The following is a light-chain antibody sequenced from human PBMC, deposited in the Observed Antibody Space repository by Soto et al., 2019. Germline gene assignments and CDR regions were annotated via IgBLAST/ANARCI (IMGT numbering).Light chain of an antibody. Sequence: EMVLTQSPGTLSLSPGDRATLSCRASQSVSSSYLAWYQQQPGQAPRLLIYGASSRATGIPDRFSGSGSGTDFTLTSSRLEPECVALYYCQQYCCSSLYSFGQGTKLEIK. J-gene: IGKJ2*01. CDR2: GAS. CDR3: QQYCCSSLYS. V-gene: IGKV3-20*01. CDR1: QSVSSSY.